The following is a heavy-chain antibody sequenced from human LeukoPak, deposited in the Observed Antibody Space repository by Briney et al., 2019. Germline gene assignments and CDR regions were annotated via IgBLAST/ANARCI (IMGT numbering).Heavy chain of an antibody. D-gene: IGHD3/OR15-3a*01. CDR3: ARQTGSGLFILP. J-gene: IGHJ4*02. V-gene: IGHV3-21*01. CDR1: GFTFSSYS. Sequence: GGSLRLSYAASGFTFSSYSMNWVRQAPGKGLEWVSSISSSSSYIYYADSVKGRFTISRDNAKNSLYLQMNSLRAEDTAVYYCARQTGSGLFILPGGQGTLVTVSS. CDR2: ISSSSSYI.